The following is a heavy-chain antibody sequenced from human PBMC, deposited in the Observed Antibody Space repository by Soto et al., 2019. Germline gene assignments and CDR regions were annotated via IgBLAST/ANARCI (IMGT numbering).Heavy chain of an antibody. Sequence: SETLSLTCAVSGGSISSSNWWSWVRQPPGKGLEWIGEIYHSGSTNYNPSLKSRVTISVDKSKNQFSLKLSSVTAADTAVYYCAKDVDSNTWHYFDYWGQGTLVTVSS. CDR3: AKDVDSNTWHYFDY. CDR2: IYHSGST. V-gene: IGHV4-4*02. CDR1: GGSISSSNW. D-gene: IGHD6-13*01. J-gene: IGHJ4*02.